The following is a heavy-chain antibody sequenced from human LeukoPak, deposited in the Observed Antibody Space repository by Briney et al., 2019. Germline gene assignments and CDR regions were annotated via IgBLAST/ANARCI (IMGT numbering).Heavy chain of an antibody. Sequence: SETLSLTCTVSGGSISSSSYYWGWIRQPPGKGLEWIGYIYYSGSTNYNPSLKSRVTISVDTSKNQFSLKLSSVTAADTAVYYCARGFVFLGAFDIRGQGTMVTVSS. CDR1: GGSISSSSYY. CDR2: IYYSGST. V-gene: IGHV4-61*05. D-gene: IGHD2/OR15-2a*01. CDR3: ARGFVFLGAFDI. J-gene: IGHJ3*02.